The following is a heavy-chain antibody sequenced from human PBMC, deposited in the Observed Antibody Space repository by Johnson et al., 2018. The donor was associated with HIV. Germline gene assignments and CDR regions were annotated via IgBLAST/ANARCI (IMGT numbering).Heavy chain of an antibody. CDR3: VRRFYDSSAFDI. CDR2: ISYDGSNK. V-gene: IGHV3-30-3*01. J-gene: IGHJ3*02. Sequence: QMQLVESGGGLVQPGGSLRLSCAASGFTFSSFAMHWVRQAPGKGLEWMAFISYDGSNKYFTDSVRGRFTISRDNSKNTLFLQMNSLRAEDTAVYYCVRRFYDSSAFDIWGQGTMVTVSS. CDR1: GFTFSSFA. D-gene: IGHD3-22*01.